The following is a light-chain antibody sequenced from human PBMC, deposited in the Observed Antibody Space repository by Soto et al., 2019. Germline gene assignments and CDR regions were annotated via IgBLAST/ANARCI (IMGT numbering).Light chain of an antibody. J-gene: IGKJ5*01. CDR1: QSVDSH. CDR2: GAS. CDR3: QERNDWPWT. V-gene: IGKV3-11*01. Sequence: EMVLTQSPGSLSCRPGVRASLSCRASQSVDSHLVWYQQKPGQAPRLLIFGASNRATGIPARFSGSGSGTDFTLAINRLEPEDFAVYYRQERNDWPWTCGQGTRLEIK.